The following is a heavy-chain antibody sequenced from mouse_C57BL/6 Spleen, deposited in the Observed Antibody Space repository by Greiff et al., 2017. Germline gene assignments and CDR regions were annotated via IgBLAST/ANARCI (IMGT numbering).Heavy chain of an antibody. Sequence: EVQGVESGGGLVQPGGSLKLSCAASGFTFSDYGMAWVRQAPRKGPEWVAFISNLAYSIYYADTVTGRFTISRENAKNTLYLEMSSLRSEDTAMYYCARERGKGAMDYWGQGTSVTVSS. CDR3: ARERGKGAMDY. CDR1: GFTFSDYG. D-gene: IGHD1-3*01. V-gene: IGHV5-15*01. CDR2: ISNLAYSI. J-gene: IGHJ4*01.